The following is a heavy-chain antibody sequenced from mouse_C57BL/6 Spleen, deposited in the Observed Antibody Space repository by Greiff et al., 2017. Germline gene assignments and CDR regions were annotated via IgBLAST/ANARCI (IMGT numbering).Heavy chain of an antibody. J-gene: IGHJ1*03. CDR2: IYPGSGNT. CDR1: GYSFTSYY. Sequence: QVQLKESGPELVKPGASVKISCKASGYSFTSYYIHWVKQRPGQGLEWIGWIYPGSGNTKYNEKFKGKATLTADTSSSTAYMQLSSLTSEDSAVYYCARGGDSWYFDVWGTGTTVTVSS. V-gene: IGHV1-66*01. CDR3: ARGGDSWYFDV.